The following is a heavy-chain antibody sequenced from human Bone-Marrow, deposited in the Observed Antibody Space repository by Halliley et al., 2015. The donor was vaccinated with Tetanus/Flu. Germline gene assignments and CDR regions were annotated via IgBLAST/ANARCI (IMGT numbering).Heavy chain of an antibody. Sequence: AVSGFIFSDYWMHWVRQAPGKGLVWVSRITSDGTKTSYADSVKGRFIISRDNTKNTLHLQMNSLRAEDTALYYCVRPARDNSPRSWFDPWGQGTLVTVSS. CDR1: GFIFSDYW. CDR3: VRPARDNSPRSWFDP. J-gene: IGHJ5*02. V-gene: IGHV3-74*03. CDR2: ITSDGTKT. D-gene: IGHD2-15*01.